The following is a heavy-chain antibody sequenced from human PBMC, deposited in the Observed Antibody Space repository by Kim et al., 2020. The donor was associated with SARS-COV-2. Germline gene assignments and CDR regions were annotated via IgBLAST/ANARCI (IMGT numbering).Heavy chain of an antibody. CDR3: ARSITMTRIRGMDV. Sequence: STSLKTRLTISKDTSKNQVVLTMTNMDPVDTATYYCARSITMTRIRGMDVWGQGTTVTVSS. J-gene: IGHJ6*02. D-gene: IGHD3-22*01. V-gene: IGHV2-70*01.